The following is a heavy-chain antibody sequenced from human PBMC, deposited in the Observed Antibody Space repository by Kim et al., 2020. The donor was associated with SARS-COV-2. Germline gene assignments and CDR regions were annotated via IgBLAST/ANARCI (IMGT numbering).Heavy chain of an antibody. Sequence: GRVTMTRDTSTSTVYMELSSLRSEDTAVYYCARALNYYDSSGYPRGAFDIWGQGTMVTVSS. V-gene: IGHV1-46*01. CDR3: ARALNYYDSSGYPRGAFDI. D-gene: IGHD3-22*01. J-gene: IGHJ3*02.